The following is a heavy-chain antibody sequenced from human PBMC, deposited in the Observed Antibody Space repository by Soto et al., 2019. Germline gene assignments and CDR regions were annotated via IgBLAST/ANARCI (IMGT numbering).Heavy chain of an antibody. D-gene: IGHD2-8*01. Sequence: QVQLVESGGGVVQPGRFLRLSCAASGLSFSSYGMHWVRQAPGKGLEWVAGIRYDGSNKYYVDSVKGRFIISRDNSKHTLSLQMNSLRAEDTAVYFCASGRNGFDLWGQGTLVTVSS. CDR3: ASGRNGFDL. J-gene: IGHJ4*02. CDR1: GLSFSSYG. V-gene: IGHV3-33*01. CDR2: IRYDGSNK.